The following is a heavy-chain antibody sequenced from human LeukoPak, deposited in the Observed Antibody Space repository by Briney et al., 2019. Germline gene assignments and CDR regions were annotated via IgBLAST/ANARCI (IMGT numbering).Heavy chain of an antibody. J-gene: IGHJ5*02. CDR1: GFTFSSYG. V-gene: IGHV3-30*18. D-gene: IGHD2-21*02. Sequence: PGGFLRLSCAASGFTFSSYGMHWVRQAPGKGLEWVAVISYDGSNKYYADSVKGRFTISRDNSKNTLYLQMNSLRAEDTAVYYCAKDRPVAYCGGDCYSNWFDPWGQGTLVTVSS. CDR3: AKDRPVAYCGGDCYSNWFDP. CDR2: ISYDGSNK.